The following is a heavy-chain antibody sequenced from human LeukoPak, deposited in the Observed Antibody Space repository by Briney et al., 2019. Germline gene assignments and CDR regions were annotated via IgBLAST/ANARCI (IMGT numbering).Heavy chain of an antibody. CDR2: ISGSGGST. Sequence: GGSLRLSCAASGFTFSSYAMSWVRQAPGKGLEWVSAISGSGGSTYYADCVKGRFTISRDNSKNTLYLQMNSLRAEDTAVYYCARGVDCSSTSCSTFDYWGQGTLVTVSS. CDR1: GFTFSSYA. J-gene: IGHJ4*02. V-gene: IGHV3-23*01. D-gene: IGHD2-2*01. CDR3: ARGVDCSSTSCSTFDY.